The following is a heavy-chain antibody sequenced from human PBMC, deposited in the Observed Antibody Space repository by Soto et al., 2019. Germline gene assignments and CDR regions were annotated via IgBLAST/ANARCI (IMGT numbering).Heavy chain of an antibody. CDR1: GFPFSTTG. V-gene: IGHV3-30*18. CDR3: AKDLYSCGWYNYFDP. J-gene: IGHJ5*02. Sequence: QVQLVESGGGVVQPGRSLRLSCAASGFPFSTTGMHWVRQAPGKGLEWVAMISHDGGAKYYADSVKGRFTISRDDSKNTPYLQMNSLRPEDTAVYYCAKDLYSCGWYNYFDPWGQGTLVTVSS. D-gene: IGHD6-19*01. CDR2: ISHDGGAK.